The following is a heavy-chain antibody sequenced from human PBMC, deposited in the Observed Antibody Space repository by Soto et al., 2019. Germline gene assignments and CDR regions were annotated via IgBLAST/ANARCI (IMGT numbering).Heavy chain of an antibody. CDR1: GGSISSYY. V-gene: IGHV4-59*01. CDR3: ARGSHNFDY. CDR2: TYYSGST. Sequence: SETLSLTCTVSGGSISSYYWSWIRQPPGKGLEWIGYTYYSGSTNYNPSLKSRVTISVDTSKNQFSLKLSSVTAADTAVYYCARGSHNFDYWGQGTLVTVSS. J-gene: IGHJ4*02.